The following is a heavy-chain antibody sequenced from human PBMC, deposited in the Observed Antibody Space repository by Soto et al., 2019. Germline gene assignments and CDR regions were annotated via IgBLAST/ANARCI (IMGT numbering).Heavy chain of an antibody. CDR1: GFTFSTHA. CDR3: ASGQGLEGGVFDP. Sequence: EVQLLESGGGLVQPGGSLRLSCAASGFTFSTHAMNWVRQAPGKGREWVASIRGGGIPTYYADSVKGRCTVSRDNSKNTLYLQMNSMRDDDTAVYYCASGQGLEGGVFDPWGQGTLVTVSS. V-gene: IGHV3-23*01. D-gene: IGHD1-26*01. CDR2: IRGGGIPT. J-gene: IGHJ5*02.